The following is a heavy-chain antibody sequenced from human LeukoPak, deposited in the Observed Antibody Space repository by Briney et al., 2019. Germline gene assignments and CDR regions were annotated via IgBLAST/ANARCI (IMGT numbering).Heavy chain of an antibody. CDR3: ARLRATDAFDI. D-gene: IGHD5-12*01. V-gene: IGHV4-59*01. Sequence: PSETLSLTCTVSGGSISSYYWSWIRQPPGKGLEWIGYIYYSGSTNYNPSLKSRVTISVDTSKNQFSLKLSSVTAADTAVYYCARLRATDAFDIWGQATLVTVSS. CDR1: GGSISSYY. CDR2: IYYSGST. J-gene: IGHJ3*02.